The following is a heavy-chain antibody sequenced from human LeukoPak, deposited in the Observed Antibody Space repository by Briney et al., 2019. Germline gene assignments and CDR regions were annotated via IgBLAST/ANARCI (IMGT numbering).Heavy chain of an antibody. D-gene: IGHD1-14*01. CDR3: ARGDPEPLDY. CDR2: IYHSGST. V-gene: IGHV4-30-2*01. Sequence: PSETLSLTCTVSGGSVSSNGYFWNWIRQPPGKGLEWIGYIYHSGSTYYNPSLKSRVTISVDRSKNQFSLKLSSVTAADTAVYYCARGDPEPLDYWGQGTLVTVSS. J-gene: IGHJ4*02. CDR1: GGSVSSNGYF.